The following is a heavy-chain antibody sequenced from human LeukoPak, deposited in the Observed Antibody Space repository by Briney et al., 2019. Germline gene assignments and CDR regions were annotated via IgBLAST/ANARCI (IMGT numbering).Heavy chain of an antibody. CDR1: GGSISPYY. CDR2: IYFSGTT. D-gene: IGHD3-3*01. Sequence: SETLSLTCSVSGGSISPYYWSWIRQPPGKRLGWIGYIYFSGTTNYNPSLKSRVTISVDTSKNQFSLRLSSVTAADTAVYYCARHGPLYDIWSAQFYFDYWGQGTLVTVSS. CDR3: ARHGPLYDIWSAQFYFDY. V-gene: IGHV4-59*08. J-gene: IGHJ4*02.